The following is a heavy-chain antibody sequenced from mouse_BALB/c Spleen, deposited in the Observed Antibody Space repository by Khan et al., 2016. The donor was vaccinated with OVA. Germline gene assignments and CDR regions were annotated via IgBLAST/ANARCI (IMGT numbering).Heavy chain of an antibody. J-gene: IGHJ4*01. D-gene: IGHD2-3*01. CDR2: ISSSGST. CDR3: ARDGSRYNYAMDY. V-gene: IGHV3-2*02. Sequence: EVQLQESGPGLVKPSQSLSLTCTVTGYSITSDYAWNWIRQFPGNKLEWMGYISSSGSTNYNQALKSRISITRDTSKNQFFLQLNSVTTEDTATYYCARDGSRYNYAMDYWGQGTSVTVSS. CDR1: GYSITSDYA.